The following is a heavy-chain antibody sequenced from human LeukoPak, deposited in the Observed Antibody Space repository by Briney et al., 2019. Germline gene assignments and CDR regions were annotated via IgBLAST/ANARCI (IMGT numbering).Heavy chain of an antibody. CDR3: AASGWSKPYYFDS. V-gene: IGHV1-18*01. Sequence: GASVKVSCKSSGYTFTNYRISWLRQAPGQGLEWMGWISGYNGNTNYAQKLQGRVTMTTDTSTSTAYMGLRSLRSDDTAVYYCAASGWSKPYYFDSWGQGTLVTVSS. D-gene: IGHD6-19*01. CDR1: GYTFTNYR. J-gene: IGHJ4*02. CDR2: ISGYNGNT.